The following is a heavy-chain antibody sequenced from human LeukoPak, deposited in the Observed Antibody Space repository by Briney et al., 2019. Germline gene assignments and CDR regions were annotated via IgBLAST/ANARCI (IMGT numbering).Heavy chain of an antibody. CDR1: GGSLSSYY. D-gene: IGHD6-25*01. Sequence: SETLSLTCIVSGGSLSSYYWGWIRQPPGKGLEWIGDIYYSGSTNSNPSLRSRLTMSVDTSKNQFSLKLNSVTAADTAVYFCARATYNSGLQNWGQGTLVTVSS. CDR2: IYYSGST. CDR3: ARATYNSGLQN. V-gene: IGHV4-59*01. J-gene: IGHJ1*01.